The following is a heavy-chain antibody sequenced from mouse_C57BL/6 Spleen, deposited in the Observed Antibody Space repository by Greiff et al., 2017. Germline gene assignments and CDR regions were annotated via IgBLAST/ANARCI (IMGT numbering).Heavy chain of an antibody. Sequence: EVKLVESGGGLVKPGGSLKLSCAASGFTFSDYGMHWVRQAPEKGLEWVAYISSGSSTIYYADPVKGRFTISRDNAKNTLFLQMTSLRSEDTAMYYCARRNYYGSSFRYYAMDYWGQGTSVTVSS. D-gene: IGHD1-1*01. V-gene: IGHV5-17*01. CDR1: GFTFSDYG. J-gene: IGHJ4*01. CDR3: ARRNYYGSSFRYYAMDY. CDR2: ISSGSSTI.